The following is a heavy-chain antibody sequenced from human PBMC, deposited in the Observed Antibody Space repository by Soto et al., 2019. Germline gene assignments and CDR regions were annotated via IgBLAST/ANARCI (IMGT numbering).Heavy chain of an antibody. Sequence: PGGSLRLSCTVLGFTLTNENMNWVRQAPGKGLEWVSSISSRSTFINYADSVKGRFTISREDAKNSLYLQMNSLRAEDTAVYYCARAYSGRLPRRADYYFAMDVWGQGTTVTVSS. V-gene: IGHV3-21*01. D-gene: IGHD2-15*01. J-gene: IGHJ6*02. CDR1: GFTLTNEN. CDR2: ISSRSTFI. CDR3: ARAYSGRLPRRADYYFAMDV.